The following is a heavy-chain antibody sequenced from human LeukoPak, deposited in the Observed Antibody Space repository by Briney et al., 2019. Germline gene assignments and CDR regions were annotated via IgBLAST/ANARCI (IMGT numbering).Heavy chain of an antibody. CDR1: GFTFSTYW. J-gene: IGHJ4*02. V-gene: IGHV3-30*18. CDR3: AKDRYYYDSSGYLFDY. D-gene: IGHD3-22*01. CDR2: ISYDGSNK. Sequence: GGSLRLSCAASGFTFSTYWMTWVRQAPGKGLEWVAVISYDGSNKYYADSVKGRFTISRDNSKNTLYLQMNSLRAEDTAVYYCAKDRYYYDSSGYLFDYWGQGTLVTVSS.